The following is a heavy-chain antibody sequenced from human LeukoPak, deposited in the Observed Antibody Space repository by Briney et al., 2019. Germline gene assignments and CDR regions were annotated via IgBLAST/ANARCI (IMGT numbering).Heavy chain of an antibody. D-gene: IGHD6-19*01. V-gene: IGHV4-39*07. CDR1: GGSISSGSYY. CDR2: INHSGST. CDR3: ARRSSGWWYNWFDP. Sequence: SETLSLTCTVSGGSISSGSYYWSWIRQPPGKGLEWIGEINHSGSTNYNPSLKSRVTISVDTSKNQFSLKLSSVTAADTAVYYCARRSSGWWYNWFDPWGQGTLVTVSS. J-gene: IGHJ5*02.